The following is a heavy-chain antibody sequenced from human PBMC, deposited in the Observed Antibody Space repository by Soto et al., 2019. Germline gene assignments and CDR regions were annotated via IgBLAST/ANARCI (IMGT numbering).Heavy chain of an antibody. CDR2: ISSSGAST. Sequence: GGSLRLSCAASRLTFSSYAMSWVRQTPGKXLEWVSAISSSGASTYAADSVKGRFTISRDNSKNTLYLQMNSLRAEDTAVYYCAKGPTIFGVVITYSFYYGLDVWGQGTTVTVSS. CDR3: AKGPTIFGVVITYSFYYGLDV. CDR1: RLTFSSYA. D-gene: IGHD3-3*01. V-gene: IGHV3-23*01. J-gene: IGHJ6*01.